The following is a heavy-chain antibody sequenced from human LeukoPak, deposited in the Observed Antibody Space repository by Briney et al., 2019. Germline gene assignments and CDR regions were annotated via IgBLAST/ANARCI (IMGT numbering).Heavy chain of an antibody. CDR2: IYYSGST. D-gene: IGHD3-16*01. J-gene: IGHJ6*04. CDR1: GDSISSGGYY. CDR3: AREPDACLFLGVYGMDV. V-gene: IGHV4-31*03. Sequence: PSETLSLTCTVSGDSISSGGYYWRWLRQHPGKGLEWIGYIYYSGSTYYNPSLKSRVTKSVDTSKNQFSLKLSSVTAADTAVYYCAREPDACLFLGVYGMDVWGKGTTVTVSS.